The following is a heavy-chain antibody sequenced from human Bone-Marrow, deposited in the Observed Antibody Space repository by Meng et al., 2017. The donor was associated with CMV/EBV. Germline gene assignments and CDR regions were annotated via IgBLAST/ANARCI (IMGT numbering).Heavy chain of an antibody. D-gene: IGHD3-10*01. CDR1: GDTFSNYT. CDR2: ISAYNGNT. CDR3: ARVQVYGSGSQADY. J-gene: IGHJ4*02. Sequence: ASVKVSCKASGDTFSNYTISWVRQAPGQGLEWMGWISAYNGNTNYAQKLQGSVTMTTDTSTSTAYMELRSLRSDDTAVYYCARVQVYGSGSQADYWGQGTLVTVSS. V-gene: IGHV1-18*01.